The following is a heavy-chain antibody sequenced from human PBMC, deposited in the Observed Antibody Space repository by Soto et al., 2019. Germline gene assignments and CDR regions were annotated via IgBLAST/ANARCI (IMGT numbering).Heavy chain of an antibody. Sequence: VGSLRLSCASSVFIFNRFWMSCVRHSPGKGLECVANIKEDGSDKYYVDSVKGRFTISRDNAKNSLYLQMNSLRAEDTAVYYCARLPPRGDQNNYPMKDWGQGTLVSVSS. CDR1: VFIFNRFW. D-gene: IGHD4-4*01. V-gene: IGHV3-7*03. J-gene: IGHJ4*02. CDR3: ARLPPRGDQNNYPMKD. CDR2: IKEDGSDK.